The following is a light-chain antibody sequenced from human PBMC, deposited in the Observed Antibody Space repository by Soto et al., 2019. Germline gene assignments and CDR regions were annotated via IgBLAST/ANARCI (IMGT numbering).Light chain of an antibody. V-gene: IGKV1-39*01. J-gene: IGKJ5*01. CDR1: QSISSY. CDR3: QQSFRSPIT. CDR2: AAS. Sequence: DIQMPQSPSSLSASVGHRVTITCRASQSISSYLNWYQQKPGKAPKLLIYAASSLQSGVPSRFSGSGYGTEFNLTIRSLQPEDFATYYCQQSFRSPITFGQGTRLEIK.